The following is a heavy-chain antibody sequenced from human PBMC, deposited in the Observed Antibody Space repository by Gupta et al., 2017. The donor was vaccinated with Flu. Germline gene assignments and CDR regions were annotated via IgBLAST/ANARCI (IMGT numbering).Heavy chain of an antibody. V-gene: IGHV3-21*01. Sequence: EVQLVESGGGLVKPGGSLRLSCAASGFTFSSYSMNWVRQAPGKGLEWVSSISSSSSYIYYADSVKGRFTISRDNAKNSLYLQMNSLRAEDTAVYYCARGWGSDRGIDYWGQGTLVTVSS. CDR1: GFTFSSYS. J-gene: IGHJ4*02. CDR2: ISSSSSYI. D-gene: IGHD7-27*01. CDR3: ARGWGSDRGIDY.